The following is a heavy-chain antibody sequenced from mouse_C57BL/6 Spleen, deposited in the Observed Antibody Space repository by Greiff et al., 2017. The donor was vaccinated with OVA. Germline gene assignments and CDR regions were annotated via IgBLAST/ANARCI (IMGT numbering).Heavy chain of an antibody. J-gene: IGHJ3*01. CDR3: ADGNPWFAY. V-gene: IGHV3-6*01. D-gene: IGHD2-1*01. CDR2: ISYDGSN. Sequence: VQLKESGPGLVKPSQSLSLTCSVTGYSITSGYYWNWIRQFPGNKLEWMGYISYDGSNNYNPSLKNRISITRDTSKNQFFLKLNSVTTEDTATYYCADGNPWFAYWGQGTLVTVSA. CDR1: GYSITSGYY.